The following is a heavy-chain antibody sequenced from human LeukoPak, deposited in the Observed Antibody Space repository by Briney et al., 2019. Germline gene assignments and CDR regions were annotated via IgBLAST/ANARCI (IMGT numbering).Heavy chain of an antibody. J-gene: IGHJ5*02. Sequence: GGSLRLSCAASGFTVSTNYMSWVRQAPGKGREWVSVIYSGSSTYYADSVTGRFTISRDNSKNTLYLQMNRLRAEDTAVYYCARESRRCSSTSCYENWFDPWGQGTLVTVPS. CDR2: IYSGSST. V-gene: IGHV3-66*02. CDR1: GFTVSTNY. D-gene: IGHD2-2*01. CDR3: ARESRRCSSTSCYENWFDP.